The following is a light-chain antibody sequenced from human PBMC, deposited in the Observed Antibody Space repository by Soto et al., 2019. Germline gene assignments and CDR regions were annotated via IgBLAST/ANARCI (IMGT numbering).Light chain of an antibody. V-gene: IGKV3-11*01. CDR3: QQRSDWPLT. CDR2: DAS. CDR1: QSVSSR. J-gene: IGKJ4*01. Sequence: EIVLTQSPATLSLSPGEGATLSCRASQSVSSRLAWYQQKPGQAPRLLIYDASERATGTPVRFSGGGSGTAFTLTISGLEPEDFAFYYCQQRSDWPLTFGGGTKLEIK.